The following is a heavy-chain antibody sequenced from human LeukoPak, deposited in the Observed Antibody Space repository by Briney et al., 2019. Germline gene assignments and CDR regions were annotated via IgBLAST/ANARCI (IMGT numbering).Heavy chain of an antibody. CDR3: ATLHTENFDY. V-gene: IGHV4/OR15-8*02. CDR2: VHHSGNT. CDR1: GGSISSSDW. J-gene: IGHJ4*02. Sequence: SETLSLTCDVSGGSISSSDWWSWVRQPPGKGLGWIGEVHHSGNTKYSPSLKSRITMSMERSKNQYSLQLSSVIAADTAVYYCATLHTENFDYWGQGTLVTVSS.